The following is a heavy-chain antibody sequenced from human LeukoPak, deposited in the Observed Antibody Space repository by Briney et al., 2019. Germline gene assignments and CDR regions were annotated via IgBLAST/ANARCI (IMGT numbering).Heavy chain of an antibody. CDR2: IYYSGST. CDR1: GGSISSYY. D-gene: IGHD1-26*01. Sequence: SETLSLTCTVSGGSISSYYWSWIRQPPGKGLEWIGYIYYSGSTNFNPSLKSRVTISMDKSKNQLSLRLNSVTAADTAIYYCVRGGTYYLPYWGQGILVTVSS. CDR3: VRGGTYYLPY. V-gene: IGHV4-59*12. J-gene: IGHJ4*02.